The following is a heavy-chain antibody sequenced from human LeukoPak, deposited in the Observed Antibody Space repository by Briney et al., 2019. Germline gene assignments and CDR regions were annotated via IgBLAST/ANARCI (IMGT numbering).Heavy chain of an antibody. J-gene: IGHJ4*02. D-gene: IGHD1-26*01. CDR1: GFTFSRIE. V-gene: IGHV3-7*01. CDR3: VQGGHFDF. CDR2: INEDGSEN. Sequence: GGSLRLSCAAYGFTFSRIEMTWDRQAPGKGPEWVAKINEDGSENYYVDSVKGRFTISRDNGKNSLYLEMNSMRAEDTAVYFCVQGGHFDFWGQGAPVTVSS.